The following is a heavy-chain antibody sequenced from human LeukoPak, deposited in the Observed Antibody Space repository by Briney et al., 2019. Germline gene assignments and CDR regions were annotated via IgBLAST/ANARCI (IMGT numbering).Heavy chain of an antibody. V-gene: IGHV3-21*06. CDR3: ARLRRNTDSSGFFYYYDY. D-gene: IGHD3-22*01. J-gene: IGHJ4*02. CDR1: GFSFSSYS. Sequence: GGSLRLSCAASGFSFSSYSFNWGRQAPGKGLEWVSSLNTVSSYIYYADSLKGRFTISRDNAKNSVYLQMDSLRAEDSAVYYCARLRRNTDSSGFFYYYDYWGQGTLVTVSS. CDR2: LNTVSSYI.